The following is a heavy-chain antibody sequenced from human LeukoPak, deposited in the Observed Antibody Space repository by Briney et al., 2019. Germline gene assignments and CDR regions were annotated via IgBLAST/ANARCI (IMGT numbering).Heavy chain of an antibody. D-gene: IGHD3-22*01. Sequence: GGSLRLSCAASGFTVSSNYMSWVRQAPGKGLEWVSVIYSGGTTFYADSVKGRFTISRHNSKNTLYLQMNSLRAEDTAVYYWARGLTHDYWGQGTLVTGPS. V-gene: IGHV3-53*04. J-gene: IGHJ4*02. CDR1: GFTVSSNY. CDR2: IYSGGTT. CDR3: ARGLTHDY.